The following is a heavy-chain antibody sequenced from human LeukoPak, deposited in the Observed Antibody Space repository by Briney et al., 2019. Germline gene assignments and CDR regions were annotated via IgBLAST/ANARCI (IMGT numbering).Heavy chain of an antibody. Sequence: ASVKVSCKASGYTFTSYGISWVRQAPGQGLEWMGWISTYNGHTNYAQKFQGRVTMTTDTSTSTAYMELRSLRSDDTAVYYCAREDSSSWKYNWFDPWGQGTLVTVSS. J-gene: IGHJ5*02. V-gene: IGHV1-18*01. D-gene: IGHD6-13*01. CDR1: GYTFTSYG. CDR3: AREDSSSWKYNWFDP. CDR2: ISTYNGHT.